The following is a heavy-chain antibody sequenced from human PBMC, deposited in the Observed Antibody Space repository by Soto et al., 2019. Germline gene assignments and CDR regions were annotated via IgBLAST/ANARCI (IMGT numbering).Heavy chain of an antibody. D-gene: IGHD3-16*01. CDR3: FRGGVTSRTFDY. J-gene: IGHJ4*02. CDR2: IFPDDSDT. CDR1: GYIIKNYW. Sequence: SLKISCKASGYIIKNYWIGWVRQMPGQGLEWMGIIFPDDSDTRYSPSFQGHVTISVDKSISTAYVQWSSLKASDSAIYYCFRGGVTSRTFDYWGQGTLVTAPQ. V-gene: IGHV5-51*01.